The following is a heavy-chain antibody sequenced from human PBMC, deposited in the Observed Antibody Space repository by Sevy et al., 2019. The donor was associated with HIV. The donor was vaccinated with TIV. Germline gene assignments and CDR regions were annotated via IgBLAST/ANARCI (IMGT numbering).Heavy chain of an antibody. J-gene: IGHJ6*02. V-gene: IGHV3-9*03. CDR1: GFPFHDHA. D-gene: IGHD2-21*01. Sequence: GGSLRLSCAASGFPFHDHAMHWVRQSPGKGLEWVSGISWNSGSIGYADSVKGRFTISRDNAKQSIYLQMNNLGPDEMAFYYCAKDLNRGGDSFNCYSYYYYYYGLDVWGQGTTVTVSS. CDR2: ISWNSGSI. CDR3: AKDLNRGGDSFNCYSYYYYYYGLDV.